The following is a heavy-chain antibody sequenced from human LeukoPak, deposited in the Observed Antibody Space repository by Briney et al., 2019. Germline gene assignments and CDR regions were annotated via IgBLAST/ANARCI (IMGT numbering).Heavy chain of an antibody. Sequence: ASVKVSCKASGYSFTKYDISWVRQAPGQGPEWMGWISAYNGNTNYAQKLQGRVTMTIDTSTSTAYMELRSLRSDDTAVYYCARDRDYGDYAFDYWGQGTLVTVSS. CDR1: GYSFTKYD. V-gene: IGHV1-18*01. D-gene: IGHD4-17*01. J-gene: IGHJ4*02. CDR3: ARDRDYGDYAFDY. CDR2: ISAYNGNT.